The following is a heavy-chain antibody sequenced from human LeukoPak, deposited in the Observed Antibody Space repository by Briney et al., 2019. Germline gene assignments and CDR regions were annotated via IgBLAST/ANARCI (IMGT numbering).Heavy chain of an antibody. CDR3: ARGIALYYYYYMDV. J-gene: IGHJ6*03. Sequence: ASVKVSCKASGYTFTSYDINWVRQATGQGLEWMGWMNPNSGNTGYAQKFQGGVTITRNTSISTAYMELSSLRSEDTAVYYCARGIALYYYYYMDVWGKGTTVTVSS. V-gene: IGHV1-8*03. CDR1: GYTFTSYD. CDR2: MNPNSGNT.